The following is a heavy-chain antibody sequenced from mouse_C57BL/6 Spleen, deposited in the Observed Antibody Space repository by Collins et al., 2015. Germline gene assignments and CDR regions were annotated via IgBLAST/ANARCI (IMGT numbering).Heavy chain of an antibody. CDR1: GYTFTSYN. CDR3: ARRRVPIYYDYPLDY. D-gene: IGHD2-4*01. J-gene: IGHJ4*01. V-gene: IGHV1-12*01. CDR2: IYPGNGDT. Sequence: QAYLQQSGAELVRPGASVKMSCKASGYTFTSYNMHWVKQTPRQGLEWIGAIYPGNGDTSYNQKFKGKATLTVDKSSSTAYVQLSSLTSEDSAVYFCARRRVPIYYDYPLDYWGQGTSVTVSS.